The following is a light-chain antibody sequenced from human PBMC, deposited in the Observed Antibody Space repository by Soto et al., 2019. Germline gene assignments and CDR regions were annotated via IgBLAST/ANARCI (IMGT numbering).Light chain of an antibody. CDR3: GTWDSSLSAGV. V-gene: IGLV1-51*02. CDR1: SSNIGNNY. CDR2: ENN. Sequence: QSVLTQPPSVSAAPGQKVVISCSGSSSNIGNNYVSWYQQLPGTAPKLLIPENNKRPSGIPDRFSGSKSGTSATLGITGLQTGDEADYYCGTWDSSLSAGVFGGGTKLTVL. J-gene: IGLJ3*02.